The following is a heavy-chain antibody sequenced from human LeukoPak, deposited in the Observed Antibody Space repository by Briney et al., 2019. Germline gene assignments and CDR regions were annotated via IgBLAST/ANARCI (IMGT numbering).Heavy chain of an antibody. CDR2: ISGSGGTT. CDR3: AKLGLKLGGDY. J-gene: IGHJ4*02. CDR1: GFTFSRSW. Sequence: GGSLRLSCAASGFTFSRSWMTWVRQAPGKGLEWVSAISGSGGTTHYADSVKGRFTISRDNSRNTLYLQMNSLRAEDTAVYYCAKLGLKLGGDYWGQGALVTVSS. D-gene: IGHD3-16*01. V-gene: IGHV3-23*01.